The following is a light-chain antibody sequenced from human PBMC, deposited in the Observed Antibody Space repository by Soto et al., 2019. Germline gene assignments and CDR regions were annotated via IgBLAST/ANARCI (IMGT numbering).Light chain of an antibody. CDR1: SSDVGGYNY. J-gene: IGLJ1*01. CDR2: DVD. CDR3: SSYTSSSTRV. V-gene: IGLV2-14*03. Sequence: QSALTQPASVSGSPGRSITISCTGTSSDVGGYNYVSWYQQYPGKAPKVVIYDVDNRPSGVSHRFSGSKSGNTASLTISGLQAEDEADYYCSSYTSSSTRVFGTGTKLTVL.